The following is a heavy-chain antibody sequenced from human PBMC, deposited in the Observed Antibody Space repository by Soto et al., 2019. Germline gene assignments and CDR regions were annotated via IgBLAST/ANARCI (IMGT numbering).Heavy chain of an antibody. CDR3: ARGRYSSSWYLGY. CDR2: IIPIFGTA. CDR1: GGTFSSYA. V-gene: IGHV1-69*13. Sequence: GASVKVSCKASGGTFSSYAISWVRQAPGQGLEWMGGIIPIFGTANYAQKFQGRVTITADESTSTAYMELSSLRSEDTAVYYCARGRYSSSWYLGYWGQGTLVPVSS. J-gene: IGHJ4*02. D-gene: IGHD6-13*01.